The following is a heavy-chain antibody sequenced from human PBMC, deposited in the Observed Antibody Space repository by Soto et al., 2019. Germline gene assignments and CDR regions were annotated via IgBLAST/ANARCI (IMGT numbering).Heavy chain of an antibody. J-gene: IGHJ6*02. CDR3: ARWATVVTLRGMDV. D-gene: IGHD4-17*01. CDR2: IIPIFGTA. CDR1: GGTFSSYA. Sequence: GASVKVSCKASGGTFSSYAISWVRQAPGQGLEWMGGIIPIFGTANYAQKFQGRVTITADESTSTAYMELSSLRSEDTAVYYCARWATVVTLRGMDVWGPGTTVTVS. V-gene: IGHV1-69*13.